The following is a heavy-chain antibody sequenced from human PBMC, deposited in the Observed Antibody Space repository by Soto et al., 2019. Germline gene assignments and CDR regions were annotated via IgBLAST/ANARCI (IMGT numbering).Heavy chain of an antibody. D-gene: IGHD6-25*01. J-gene: IGHJ6*02. CDR2: IIPIFGTA. Sequence: QVQLVQSGAEVKKSGSSVKVSCKASGGTFSSYAISWVRQAPGQGLEWMGGIIPIFGTANYAQKFQGRVTITADESTSTAYMELSSLRSEDTAVYYCARGGVSGYYYGMDVWGQGTTVTVSS. CDR3: ARGGVSGYYYGMDV. V-gene: IGHV1-69*12. CDR1: GGTFSSYA.